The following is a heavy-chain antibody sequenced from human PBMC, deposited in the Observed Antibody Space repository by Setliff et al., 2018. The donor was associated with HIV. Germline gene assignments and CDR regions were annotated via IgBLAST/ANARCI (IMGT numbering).Heavy chain of an antibody. CDR2: SIPILGIG. D-gene: IGHD3-16*01. Sequence: GASVKVSCKASGGTFSSYTINWVRQAPGQGLEWMGRSIPILGIGNDEQAQKFKGRVTFTADKSTSTVYMELSSLRSEDTAVYYCARCGAGERHLYMDVWGEGTAVTVSS. CDR1: GGTFSSYT. CDR3: ARCGAGERHLYMDV. V-gene: IGHV1-69*02. J-gene: IGHJ6*03.